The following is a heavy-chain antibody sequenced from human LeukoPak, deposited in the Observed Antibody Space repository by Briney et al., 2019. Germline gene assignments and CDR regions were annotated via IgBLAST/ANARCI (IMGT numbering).Heavy chain of an antibody. CDR2: INHSGST. V-gene: IGHV4-34*01. D-gene: IGHD2-2*01. J-gene: IGHJ4*02. CDR3: ARGGDCSSTSCCLYFDY. Sequence: SETLSLTCAVYGESFSGYYWSWIRQPPGKGLEWIGEINHSGSTNYNPSLKSRVTISVDTSKNQFSLKLSSVTAADTAVYYCARGGDCSSTSCCLYFDYWGQGTLVTVTS. CDR1: GESFSGYY.